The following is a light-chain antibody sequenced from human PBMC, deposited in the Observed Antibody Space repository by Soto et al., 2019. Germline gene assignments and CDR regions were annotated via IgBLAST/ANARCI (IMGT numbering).Light chain of an antibody. CDR1: QGISNY. Sequence: DIQMTQSPSSLSASVGDRVTITCRASQGISNYLAWYQQIPGKVPRLLISAASTWQSGVPSRFSGSGSGTDFTLTISSLQPEDDATYYCQKYTNVPAFGGGTKLEIK. CDR2: AAS. CDR3: QKYTNVPA. V-gene: IGKV1-27*01. J-gene: IGKJ4*01.